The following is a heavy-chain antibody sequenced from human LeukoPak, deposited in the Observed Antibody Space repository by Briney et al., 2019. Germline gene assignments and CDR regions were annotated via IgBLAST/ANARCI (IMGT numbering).Heavy chain of an antibody. Sequence: PSETLSLTCAVYGGSFSGYYWSWIRQPPGKGLEWIGEINHSGSTNYNPSLKSRVTISVDTSKNQFSLKLSSVTAADTAVYYCARGRGDSSGWYDYYFDYWGQGTLVTVSS. CDR3: ARGRGDSSGWYDYYFDY. CDR1: GGSFSGYY. J-gene: IGHJ4*02. CDR2: INHSGST. V-gene: IGHV4-34*01. D-gene: IGHD6-19*01.